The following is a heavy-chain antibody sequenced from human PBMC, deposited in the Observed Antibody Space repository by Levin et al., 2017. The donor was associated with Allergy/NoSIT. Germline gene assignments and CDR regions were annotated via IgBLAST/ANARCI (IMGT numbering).Heavy chain of an antibody. CDR1: GFTFSSYA. V-gene: IGHV3-23*01. J-gene: IGHJ4*02. D-gene: IGHD6-13*01. Sequence: GGSLRLSCAASGFTFSSYAMSWVRQAPGKGLEWVSAISGSGGNTYYADSVKGRFTVSRDNSKNTLYLQMSSLRAEDTAVYYCAKDLQFFSSGWYGVFDYWGQGTLVTVSS. CDR3: AKDLQFFSSGWYGVFDY. CDR2: ISGSGGNT.